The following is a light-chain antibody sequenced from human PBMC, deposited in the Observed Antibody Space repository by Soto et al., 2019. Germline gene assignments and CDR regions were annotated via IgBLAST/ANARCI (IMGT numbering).Light chain of an antibody. J-gene: IGLJ1*01. CDR3: QSYDSTLSARYV. V-gene: IGLV1-40*01. Sequence: QSVLTQPPSVSGAPGQRVTVSCTGSSSIIGANYDVHWYQQRPGTAPKLLIFGNSNRPSGVPDRFSGSKSGTSASLAITGLQAEHEGDYYCQSYDSTLSARYVFGTGTKVTVL. CDR2: GNS. CDR1: SSIIGANYD.